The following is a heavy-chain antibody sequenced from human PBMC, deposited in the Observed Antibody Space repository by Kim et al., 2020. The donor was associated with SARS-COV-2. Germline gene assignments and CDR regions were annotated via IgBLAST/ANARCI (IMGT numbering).Heavy chain of an antibody. Sequence: GGSLRLSCAASGFTFSNAWMSWVRQAPGKGLEWVGRVKRKTEGGTTDYAAPVRGRFIISRDDSKNTLYLQMNSLKTEDTAIYYCTTVSFRVITLLRGTWGLGTMVTVSS. CDR3: TTVSFRVITLLRGT. J-gene: IGHJ3*01. V-gene: IGHV3-15*01. CDR2: VKRKTEGGTT. CDR1: GFTFSNAW. D-gene: IGHD3-10*01.